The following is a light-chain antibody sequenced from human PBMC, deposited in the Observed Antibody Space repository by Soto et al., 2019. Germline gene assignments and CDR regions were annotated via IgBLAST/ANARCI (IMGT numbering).Light chain of an antibody. CDR1: QSVSIN. CDR2: CAS. V-gene: IGKV3-15*01. Sequence: EIEMTQSPATLSVSPGERATLSCRASQSVSINLAWYQQKPGQAPRLLIYCASTRATGLPARFSGSGSGTEFTLIISSLQSEDCAVYYCQQYNNWPPYTFGQGTNLEIK. CDR3: QQYNNWPPYT. J-gene: IGKJ2*01.